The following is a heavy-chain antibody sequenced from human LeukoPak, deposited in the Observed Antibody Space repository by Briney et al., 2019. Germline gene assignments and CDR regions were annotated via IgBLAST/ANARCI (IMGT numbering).Heavy chain of an antibody. D-gene: IGHD4-17*01. V-gene: IGHV3-30*02. J-gene: IGHJ3*02. CDR1: GFTFSSLG. Sequence: GGSLRLSCAASGFTFSSLGMHWVRQAPGKGLEWVAYIRHDGSKNFYADSGKGRFAISRDNSKNTLYLQMNSLRAEDTAVYYCARIRTTVTIDDAFDIWGQGTMVTVSS. CDR2: IRHDGSKN. CDR3: ARIRTTVTIDDAFDI.